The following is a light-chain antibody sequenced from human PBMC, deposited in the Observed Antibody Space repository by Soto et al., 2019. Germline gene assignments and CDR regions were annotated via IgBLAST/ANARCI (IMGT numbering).Light chain of an antibody. J-gene: IGKJ3*01. Sequence: EIVLTQSPATLSLSPGERATLSCRASQSVSGYLVWYQQKPGQPPRVLIYDASNRATGIPARFSGSGSGTDFTLTISSLETEDFAVYYCLQRSNWPLTFGPGTKIDLK. CDR2: DAS. CDR3: LQRSNWPLT. V-gene: IGKV3-11*01. CDR1: QSVSGY.